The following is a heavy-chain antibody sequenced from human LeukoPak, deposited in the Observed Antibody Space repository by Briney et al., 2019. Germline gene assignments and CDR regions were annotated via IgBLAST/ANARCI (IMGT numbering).Heavy chain of an antibody. CDR1: SSYX. CDR2: INPRGASA. D-gene: IGHD2-15*01. J-gene: IGHJ4*02. V-gene: IGHV1-46*01. Sequence: SSYXXHWVRQAPGQGLEWMGIINPRGASAIYAQRFQGRVTMTRDTSTSTAHMELSSLRSEDTAVYYCAISSIGYFDYWGQGTLVTVSS. CDR3: AISSIGYFDY.